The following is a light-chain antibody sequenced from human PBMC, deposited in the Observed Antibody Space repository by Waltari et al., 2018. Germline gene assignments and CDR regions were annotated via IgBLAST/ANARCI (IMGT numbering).Light chain of an antibody. CDR3: QQSYSTPHT. Sequence: DIQMTQSPSYLSASVGDRVTIPCRASQSISSYLNWYQQKPGKAPKLLIYAASSLQSGVPSRFSGSGSGTDFTLTISSLQPEDFATYYCQQSYSTPHTFGGGTKVEIK. J-gene: IGKJ4*01. CDR1: QSISSY. V-gene: IGKV1-39*01. CDR2: AAS.